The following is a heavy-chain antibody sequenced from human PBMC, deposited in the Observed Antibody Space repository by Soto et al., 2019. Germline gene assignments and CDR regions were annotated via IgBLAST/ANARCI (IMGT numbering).Heavy chain of an antibody. CDR3: VKASTYSSSQGWFDP. V-gene: IGHV3-9*01. CDR2: ISWNSGNI. CDR1: GFSFDGYA. Sequence: PGGSLRLCCAASGFSFDGYAMNWVRQPPGKGLEWVSGISWNSGNIDYADSVKGRFTISRDNAKNSLYLQMNSLRAEDTALYYCVKASTYSSSQGWFDPWGQGTMVTVSS. D-gene: IGHD6-6*01. J-gene: IGHJ5*02.